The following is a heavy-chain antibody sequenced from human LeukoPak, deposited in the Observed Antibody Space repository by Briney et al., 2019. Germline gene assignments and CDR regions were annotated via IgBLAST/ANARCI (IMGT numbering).Heavy chain of an antibody. CDR2: ISSSSSTI. V-gene: IGHV3-48*04. CDR3: ARDPPSLWFGEFTYFDY. CDR1: GFTFSSYS. J-gene: IGHJ4*02. D-gene: IGHD3-10*01. Sequence: GGSLRLSCAASGFTFSSYSMNWVRQAPGKGLEWVSYISSSSSTIYYADSVKGRFTISRDNAKNSLYLQMNSLRAEDTAVYYCARDPPSLWFGEFTYFDYWGQGTLVTVSS.